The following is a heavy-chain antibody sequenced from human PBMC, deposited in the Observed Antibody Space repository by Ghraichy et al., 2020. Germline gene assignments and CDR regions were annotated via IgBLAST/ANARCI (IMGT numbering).Heavy chain of an antibody. CDR1: GGSISSSSYY. CDR2: IYYSGST. V-gene: IGHV4-39*01. D-gene: IGHD3-22*01. CDR3: AISGTNDSSGLFDY. Sequence: SETLSLTCTVSGGSISSSSYYWGWIRQPPGKGLEWIGSIYYSGSTYYNPSLKSRVTISVDTSKNQFSLKLSSVTAADTAVYYCAISGTNDSSGLFDYWGQGTLVTVSS. J-gene: IGHJ4*02.